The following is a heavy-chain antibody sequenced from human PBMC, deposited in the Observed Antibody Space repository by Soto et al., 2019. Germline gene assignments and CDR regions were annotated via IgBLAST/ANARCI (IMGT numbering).Heavy chain of an antibody. D-gene: IGHD2-2*01. Sequence: QVQLVQSGAEVTRPGASVKVSCKASGYSFISHYIHWVRQAPGQGLEWMGFINPSGGSATLAQKFQGRVTTTRDTSTSTVYMELTILRSEDAAVYYCARDYLSSKLSLSYFDFWGQGTLVTVSS. J-gene: IGHJ4*02. CDR2: INPSGGSA. CDR3: ARDYLSSKLSLSYFDF. CDR1: GYSFISHY. V-gene: IGHV1-46*01.